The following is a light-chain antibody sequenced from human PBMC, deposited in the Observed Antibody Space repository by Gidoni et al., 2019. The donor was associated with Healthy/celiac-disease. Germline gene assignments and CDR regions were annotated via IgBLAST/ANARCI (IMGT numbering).Light chain of an antibody. V-gene: IGKV2-28*01. J-gene: IGKJ1*01. CDR1: QGLMHSNGYNY. Sequence: DIVMTQSPLFLPVTPGEPASISCRSSQGLMHSNGYNYLDWYLQKKGQSPQLLVYFGSNRASWVPDRFSGSGSGTDFTLKISRVEAEDVGVYYCMQALQTRTFGQGTKVEIK. CDR3: MQALQTRT. CDR2: FGS.